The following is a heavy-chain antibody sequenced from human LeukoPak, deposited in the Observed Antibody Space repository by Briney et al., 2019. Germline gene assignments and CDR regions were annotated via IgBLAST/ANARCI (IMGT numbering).Heavy chain of an antibody. CDR1: AFIFSDYW. CDR3: VRAKDYRGAFDV. Sequence: GGSLRLSCAASAFIFSDYWMHWVRQAPGKGLMWVSRINYDGSSTTYADSVKGRFTISRDNTKNTLSLQMNSLRAEDTAVYYCVRAKDYRGAFDVWGQGTMVTVSS. CDR2: INYDGSST. J-gene: IGHJ3*01. V-gene: IGHV3-74*01. D-gene: IGHD4-11*01.